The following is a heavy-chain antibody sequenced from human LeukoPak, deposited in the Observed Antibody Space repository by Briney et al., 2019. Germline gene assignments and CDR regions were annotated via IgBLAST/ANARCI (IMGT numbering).Heavy chain of an antibody. CDR1: GFTFSDYY. Sequence: GGSLRLSCAASGFTFSDYYMSWVRQAPGKGLEWGSVIYSGGSTYYADSVKGRFTISRDNSKNTLYLQMNSLRAEDTAVYYCARAERYCTSTSCFDYWGQGTLVTVSS. V-gene: IGHV3-53*01. CDR2: IYSGGST. J-gene: IGHJ4*02. CDR3: ARAERYCTSTSCFDY. D-gene: IGHD2-2*01.